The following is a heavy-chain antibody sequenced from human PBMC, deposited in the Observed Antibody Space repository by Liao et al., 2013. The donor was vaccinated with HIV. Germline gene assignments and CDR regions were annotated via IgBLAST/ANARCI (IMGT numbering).Heavy chain of an antibody. J-gene: IGHJ4*01. CDR2: IYYSGST. V-gene: IGHV4-30-4*08. Sequence: QVQLQESGPGLVKPSQTLSLTCTVSGGSISSGDYYWSWIRQPPGRPEWIGTIYYSGSTSYNPSLKSRVTISVATSKNQFSLKLSSVTAADTAVYYCARGFRLRWAVDYWARNPVTVSS. CDR1: GGSISSGDYY. CDR3: ARGFRLRWAVDY. D-gene: IGHD3-16*01.